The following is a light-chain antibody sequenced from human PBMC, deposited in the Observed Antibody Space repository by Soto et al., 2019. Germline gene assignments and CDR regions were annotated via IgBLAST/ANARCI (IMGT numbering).Light chain of an antibody. CDR2: GNS. CDR1: SSNIGAGYD. Sequence: QSVLTQPPSVSGAPGQRVTISCTGSSSNIGAGYDVHWYQQLPGTAPKLLIYGNSNRPSGVPDRFSGSKSGTSASLAITGLQAEDEADYYCPSYDSSLRGYVVFGGGTQLTVL. V-gene: IGLV1-40*01. J-gene: IGLJ2*01. CDR3: PSYDSSLRGYVV.